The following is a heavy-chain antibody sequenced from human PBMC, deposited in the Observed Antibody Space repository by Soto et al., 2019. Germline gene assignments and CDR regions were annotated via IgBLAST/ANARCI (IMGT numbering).Heavy chain of an antibody. CDR3: ARATEGLVPPRDFDY. J-gene: IGHJ4*02. CDR1: GFTFSSYW. D-gene: IGHD6-19*01. CDR2: INSDGSST. V-gene: IGHV3-74*01. Sequence: LRLSCAASGFTFSSYWMHWVRQAPGKGLVWVSRINSDGSSTSYADSVKGRFTISRDNAKNTLYLQMNSLRAEDTAVYYCARATEGLVPPRDFDYWGQGTLVTVSS.